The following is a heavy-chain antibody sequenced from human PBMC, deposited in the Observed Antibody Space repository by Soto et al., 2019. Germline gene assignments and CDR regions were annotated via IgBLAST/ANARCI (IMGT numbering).Heavy chain of an antibody. Sequence: GESLKISCKGSGYSFTSYWIGWVRQMPGKGLEWMGIIYPGDSDTRYSPSFQGQVTISADKSISTAYLQWSSLKASDTAMYYCARSTSWAANWGIFDIWGQGTMVTVSS. V-gene: IGHV5-51*01. D-gene: IGHD7-27*01. J-gene: IGHJ3*02. CDR3: ARSTSWAANWGIFDI. CDR1: GYSFTSYW. CDR2: IYPGDSDT.